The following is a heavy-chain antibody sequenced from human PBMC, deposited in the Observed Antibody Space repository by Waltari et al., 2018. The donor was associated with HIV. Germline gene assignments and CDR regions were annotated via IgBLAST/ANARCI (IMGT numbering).Heavy chain of an antibody. Sequence: QVQLVQSGAEVKKPGASVTVSCTASGYTFTSYGLSWVRQAPGQGLEWMGWISAYNGNTNYAQKLQGRVTMTTDTSTSTAYMELRSLRSDDTAVYYCAREAGPRYSYAWDVWGQGTTVTVSS. CDR1: GYTFTSYG. CDR2: ISAYNGNT. CDR3: AREAGPRYSYAWDV. J-gene: IGHJ6*02. V-gene: IGHV1-18*01. D-gene: IGHD5-18*01.